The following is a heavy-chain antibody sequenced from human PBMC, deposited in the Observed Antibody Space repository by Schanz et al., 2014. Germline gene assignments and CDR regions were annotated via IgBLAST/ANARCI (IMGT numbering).Heavy chain of an antibody. D-gene: IGHD6-13*01. V-gene: IGHV3-23*01. CDR3: AKSQGSSFDS. CDR1: GFSLDIFA. CDR2: ISDSGDTA. J-gene: IGHJ4*02. Sequence: EVHLLESGGGLVEPGGSLRLSCATSGFSLDIFAVSWVRQAPGKGLEWVSLISDSGDTAYYADSVKGRFTISRDNSKNTLYLQMNSLRAEDTAVYYCAKSQGSSFDSWGQGTLVTVSS.